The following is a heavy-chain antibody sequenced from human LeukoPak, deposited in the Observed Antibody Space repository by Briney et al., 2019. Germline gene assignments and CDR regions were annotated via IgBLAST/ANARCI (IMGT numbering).Heavy chain of an antibody. D-gene: IGHD3-22*01. J-gene: IGHJ3*02. CDR3: ARGYVGYYYDSSGWAFDI. CDR1: GGSFSGYY. V-gene: IGHV4-34*01. CDR2: INHSGST. Sequence: SETLSLTRAVYGGSFSGYYWSWLRQPPVKGLEWIGEINHSGSTNYNPSLKSRVTISVDTSKNQFSLKLSSVTAADTAVYYCARGYVGYYYDSSGWAFDIWGQGTMVTVSS.